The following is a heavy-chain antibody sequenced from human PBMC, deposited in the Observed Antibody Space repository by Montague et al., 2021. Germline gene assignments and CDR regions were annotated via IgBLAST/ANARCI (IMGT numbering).Heavy chain of an antibody. V-gene: IGHV3-33*01. CDR3: AREVAPGSGSNSVDY. D-gene: IGHD3-10*01. CDR1: DFTFSTYA. CDR2: IWYDGSNK. Sequence: SLRLSCAASDFTFSTYAMHWVRQAPGKGLEWVAVIWYDGSNKFYADSVKGRFTISRGNSKNTLYLQMNNLRAEDTAMYYCAREVAPGSGSNSVDYWGQGTLVTVSS. J-gene: IGHJ4*02.